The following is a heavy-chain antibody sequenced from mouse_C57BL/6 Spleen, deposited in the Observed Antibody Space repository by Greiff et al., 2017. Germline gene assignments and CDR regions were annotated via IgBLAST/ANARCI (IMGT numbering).Heavy chain of an antibody. J-gene: IGHJ3*01. V-gene: IGHV14-4*01. CDR2: IDPENGDT. D-gene: IGHD4-1*01. CDR1: GFNIKDDY. Sequence: EVQLQQSGAELVRPGASVKLSCTASGFNIKDDYMHWVKQRPEQGLEWIGWIDPENGDTEYASKFQGKATITADTSSNTAYLQLSSLTSEDTAVYYCTTGPYWDTYWGQGTLVTVSA. CDR3: TTGPYWDTY.